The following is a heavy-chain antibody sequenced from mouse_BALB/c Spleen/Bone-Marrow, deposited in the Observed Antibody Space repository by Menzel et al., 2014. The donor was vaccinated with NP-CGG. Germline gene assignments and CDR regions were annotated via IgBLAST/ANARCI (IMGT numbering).Heavy chain of an antibody. CDR1: GFTFSSYA. D-gene: IGHD2-4*01. Sequence: EVKLVESGGGLVKPGGSLKLSCAASGFTFSSYAMSWVRQTPEKRLEWVATISSGGSYTCYPDSVKGRFTISRDNARNNLYLQMSSLKSEDTAMYYCVRDGDYKYAWFGYWGQGTLVPVSA. CDR2: ISSGGSYT. J-gene: IGHJ3*01. V-gene: IGHV5-6-4*01. CDR3: VRDGDYKYAWFGY.